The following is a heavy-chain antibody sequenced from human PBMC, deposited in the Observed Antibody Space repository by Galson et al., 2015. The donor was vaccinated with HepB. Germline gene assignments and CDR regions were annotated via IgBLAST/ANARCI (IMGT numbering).Heavy chain of an antibody. Sequence: SLRLSCAASGFTFSSYWMHWVRQAPGKGLVGVSRINSDAFSTSYADSVKGRFTISRDNAKNTLYLQMNSLRAEDTAVYYCARIHGDYTIYWGQGTLVTVSS. D-gene: IGHD4-17*01. V-gene: IGHV3-74*01. CDR3: ARIHGDYTIY. J-gene: IGHJ4*02. CDR2: INSDAFST. CDR1: GFTFSSYW.